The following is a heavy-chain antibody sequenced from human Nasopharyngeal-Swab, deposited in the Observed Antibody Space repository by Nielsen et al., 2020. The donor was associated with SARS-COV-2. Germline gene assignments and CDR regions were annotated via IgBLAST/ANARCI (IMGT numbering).Heavy chain of an antibody. CDR3: ARSGYSYGRRYFDY. CDR2: IFSNDEK. J-gene: IGHJ4*02. D-gene: IGHD5-18*01. Sequence: SGPTLAKPPEILTLTCTVSGFSLSNARMGVSWIRQPPGKALEWLAHIFSNDEKSYSTSLKSRLTISKDTSKSQVVLTMTNMDPVDTATYYCARSGYSYGRRYFDYWGQGTLVTVSS. V-gene: IGHV2-26*01. CDR1: GFSLSNARMG.